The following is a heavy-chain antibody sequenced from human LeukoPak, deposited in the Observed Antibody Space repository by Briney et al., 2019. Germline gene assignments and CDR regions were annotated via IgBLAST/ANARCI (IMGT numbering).Heavy chain of an antibody. Sequence: ASVKVSCKASGYTFTSYYMHWVRQAPGQGLEWMGIINPSGGSTSYAQKFQGRVTMTRDTSTSTVYMELSSLRSDDTAVYYCAALYCSSTSCPILLDYWGQGTLVTVSS. CDR3: AALYCSSTSCPILLDY. CDR1: GYTFTSYY. CDR2: INPSGGST. J-gene: IGHJ4*02. V-gene: IGHV1-46*01. D-gene: IGHD2-2*01.